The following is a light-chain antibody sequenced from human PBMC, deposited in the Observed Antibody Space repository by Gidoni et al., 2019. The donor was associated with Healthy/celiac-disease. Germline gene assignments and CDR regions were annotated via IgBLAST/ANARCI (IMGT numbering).Light chain of an antibody. CDR2: AAS. CDR1: QGIRND. V-gene: IGKV1-6*01. J-gene: IGKJ1*01. CDR3: LQDYNYPWT. Sequence: AIQMTQSPSSLSASVGDRVTITCRARQGIRNDLGWYQQKPGKAPKLLIYAASSLQSGVPSRFSGSGSGTDFTLTISSLQHEDFATYYCLQDYNYPWTFGQGTKVEIK.